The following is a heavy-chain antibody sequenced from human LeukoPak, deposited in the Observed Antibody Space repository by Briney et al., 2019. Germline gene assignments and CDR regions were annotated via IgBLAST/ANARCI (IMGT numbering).Heavy chain of an antibody. CDR2: INSDGSST. V-gene: IGHV3-74*01. J-gene: IGHJ4*02. D-gene: IGHD1-26*01. CDR3: ARGIVGATDDY. Sequence: SGGSLRVSCAASGFTFSSYWMHWVRQAPGKGLVWDSRINSDGSSTSYADSVKGRFTISRDNAKNTLYLQMNSLRAEDTAVYYCARGIVGATDDYWGQGTLVTVSS. CDR1: GFTFSSYW.